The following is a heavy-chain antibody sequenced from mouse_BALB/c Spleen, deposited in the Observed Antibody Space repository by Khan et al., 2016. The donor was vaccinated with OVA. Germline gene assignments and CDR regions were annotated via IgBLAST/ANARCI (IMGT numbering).Heavy chain of an antibody. V-gene: IGHV1S127*01. CDR3: TRGGYGSPFAD. J-gene: IGHJ3*01. D-gene: IGHD1-1*01. CDR2: IDPSKSET. CDR1: GYTFTSFW. Sequence: VELVESGPELVRPGASVKMSCKASGYTFTSFWINWVKQRPGQGLEWIGMIDPSKSETRLNQKFKDKATLNVEKSSNTAYMQLSRLTSEDNAVYYCTRGGYGSPFADWGQGTLVTVSA.